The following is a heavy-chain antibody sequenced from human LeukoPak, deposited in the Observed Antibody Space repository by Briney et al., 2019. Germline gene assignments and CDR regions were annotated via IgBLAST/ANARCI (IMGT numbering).Heavy chain of an antibody. CDR3: TTGGVVVVVAATLADY. D-gene: IGHD2-15*01. V-gene: IGHV3-15*01. CDR2: IKSKTDGGTT. CDR1: GFTFSNAW. Sequence: GGSLRLSCAASGFTFSNAWMSWVRQAPGKGLEWVGRIKSKTDGGTTDCAAPVKGRFTIPRDDSKNTLYLQMNSLKTEDTAVYYCTTGGVVVVVAATLADYWGQGTLVTVSA. J-gene: IGHJ4*02.